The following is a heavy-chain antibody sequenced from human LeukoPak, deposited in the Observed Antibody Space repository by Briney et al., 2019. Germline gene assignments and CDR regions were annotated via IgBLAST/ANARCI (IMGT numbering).Heavy chain of an antibody. V-gene: IGHV4-34*01. D-gene: IGHD6-13*01. CDR1: GVSFSGYY. J-gene: IGHJ4*02. CDR2: INHSGST. Sequence: SETLSLTCAVYGVSFSGYYWSWIRQPPGKGLEWIGEINHSGSTNYNPSLKSRVTISVDTSKNQFSLKLSSVTAADTAVYYCARGYRIAAAGTLDYWGQGTLVTVSS. CDR3: ARGYRIAAAGTLDY.